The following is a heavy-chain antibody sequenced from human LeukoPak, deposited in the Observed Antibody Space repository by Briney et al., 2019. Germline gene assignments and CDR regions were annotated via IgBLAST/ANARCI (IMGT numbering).Heavy chain of an antibody. D-gene: IGHD4-23*01. Sequence: GGSLRLSCAASGLTFSTYGMSWVRQAPGKGLDWVSAISGSGDTTYFADSVKGRFTISRDNSKNTLYPQMNSLRAEDTAVYYCARELIIYGGNDAFDIWGQGTMVTVSS. CDR1: GLTFSTYG. V-gene: IGHV3-23*01. CDR3: ARELIIYGGNDAFDI. CDR2: ISGSGDTT. J-gene: IGHJ3*02.